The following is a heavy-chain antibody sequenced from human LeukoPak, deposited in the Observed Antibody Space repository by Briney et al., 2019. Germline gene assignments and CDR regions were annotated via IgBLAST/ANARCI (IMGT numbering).Heavy chain of an antibody. J-gene: IGHJ5*02. CDR3: ARDYYGSGSYSGWCDP. D-gene: IGHD3-10*01. Sequence: SQTVTLMCAISGDIVSSNSDAWNGIRQSPSRGLEWLGRTYYGSKWYNDYAVSVKSRITINPDTSKNQFSLQLNSVTPEDTAVYYCARDYYGSGSYSGWCDPWGEG. CDR1: GDIVSSNSDA. CDR2: TYYGSKWYN. V-gene: IGHV6-1*01.